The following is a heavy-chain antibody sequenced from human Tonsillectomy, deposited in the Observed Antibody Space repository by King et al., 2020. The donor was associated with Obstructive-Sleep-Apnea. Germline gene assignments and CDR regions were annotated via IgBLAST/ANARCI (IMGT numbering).Heavy chain of an antibody. CDR3: ARDHGAGDWFDP. CDR2: IYYSGST. CDR1: GGSISSYY. V-gene: IGHV4-59*01. Sequence: QLQESGPGLVKPSETLSLTCTVSGGSISSYYWSWIRQPPGKGLEWVGYIYYSGSTNYNPSLKSRVTISVDTSKNQFSPRLNSVTAADTAVYYCARDHGAGDWFDPWGQGTLVTVSS. D-gene: IGHD3-10*01. J-gene: IGHJ5*02.